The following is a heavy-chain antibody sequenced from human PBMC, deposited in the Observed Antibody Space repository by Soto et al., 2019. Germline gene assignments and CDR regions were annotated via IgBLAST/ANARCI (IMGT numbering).Heavy chain of an antibody. CDR2: LHYTESA. J-gene: IGHJ6*02. CDR1: YCSFTGYS. CDR3: ARDIDYEHGLDT. Sequence: PWATVSLTCPFSYCSFTGYSWSWIRQPPGKGLEWIAYLHYTESANYNPSLKSRVTTSVDVSKNQFSLSLTSVTAADTAVYYCARDIDYEHGLDTWGQGTTVPVS. D-gene: IGHD4-17*01. V-gene: IGHV4-59*01.